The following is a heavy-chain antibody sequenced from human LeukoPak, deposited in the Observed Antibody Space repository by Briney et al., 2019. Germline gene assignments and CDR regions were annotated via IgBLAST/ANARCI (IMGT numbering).Heavy chain of an antibody. V-gene: IGHV3-23*01. J-gene: IGHJ3*02. CDR2: ISGSGGST. CDR1: GFTFSSYA. Sequence: GGSLRLSCAASGFTFSSYAMSWVRQAPGKGLEWVSAISGSGGSTYYADSVKGRFTISRDNSKNTLYLQMNSLRAEDTAVYYCAEVIRAMIVTPRAAFDIWGQGTMVTVSS. CDR3: AEVIRAMIVTPRAAFDI. D-gene: IGHD3-22*01.